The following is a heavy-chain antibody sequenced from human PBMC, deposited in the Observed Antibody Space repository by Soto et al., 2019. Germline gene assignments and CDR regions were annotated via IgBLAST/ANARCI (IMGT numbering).Heavy chain of an antibody. V-gene: IGHV4-39*01. CDR1: GGSISRSSYY. D-gene: IGHD3-9*01. CDR3: ARLHVLRYFDWSYYFDY. CDR2: IYYSGST. Sequence: SETLSLTCTVSGGSISRSSYYWGWIRQPPGKGLEWIGSIYYSGSTYYNPSLKSRVTISVDTSKNQFSLKLSSVTAADTAVYYCARLHVLRYFDWSYYFDYWGQGTLVTVSS. J-gene: IGHJ4*02.